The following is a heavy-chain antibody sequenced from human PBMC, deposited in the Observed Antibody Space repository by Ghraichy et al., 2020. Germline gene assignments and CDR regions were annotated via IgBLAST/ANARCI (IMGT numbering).Heavy chain of an antibody. Sequence: SETLSLTCAVYGGSFSGYYWSWIRQPPGKGLEWIGEINHSGSTNYNPSLKSRVTISVDTSKNQFSLKLSSVTAADTAVYYCASDYSKYFQHWGQGTLVTVSS. CDR3: ASDYSKYFQH. V-gene: IGHV4-34*01. J-gene: IGHJ1*01. D-gene: IGHD2-21*01. CDR1: GGSFSGYY. CDR2: INHSGST.